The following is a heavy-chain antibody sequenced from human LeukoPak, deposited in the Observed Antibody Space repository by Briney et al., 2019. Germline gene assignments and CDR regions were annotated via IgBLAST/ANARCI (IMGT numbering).Heavy chain of an antibody. J-gene: IGHJ4*02. CDR2: ISDIGSI. Sequence: SETLSLTCTVSGGSISSYYWSLIRQPPGKGLEWIAYISDIGSINYNPSLKSRVTIPLDTSKNQFSLKLSSVTAADTAVYYCAGHHPRNTVDFWGQGTLVTVSS. V-gene: IGHV4-59*08. D-gene: IGHD2/OR15-2a*01. CDR3: AGHHPRNTVDF. CDR1: GGSISSYY.